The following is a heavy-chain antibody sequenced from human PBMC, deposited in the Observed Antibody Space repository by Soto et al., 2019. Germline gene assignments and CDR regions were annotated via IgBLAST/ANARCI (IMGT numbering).Heavy chain of an antibody. Sequence: QVQLVQSGAEVKKPGSSVKVSCKASGGTFSSYAISWVRQAPGQGLEWMGGIIPIFGTANYAQKFQGRVTITADESTSTAYMELSSLRSEDTAVYYCASYGSLSSPAWGGSGSYLHYYCGMDVWGQGTTVTVSS. J-gene: IGHJ6*02. V-gene: IGHV1-69*01. CDR3: ASYGSLSSPAWGGSGSYLHYYCGMDV. CDR2: IIPIFGTA. CDR1: GGTFSSYA. D-gene: IGHD3-10*01.